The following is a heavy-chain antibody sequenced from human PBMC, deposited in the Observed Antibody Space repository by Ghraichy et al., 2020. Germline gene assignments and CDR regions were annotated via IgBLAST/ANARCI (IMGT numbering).Heavy chain of an antibody. J-gene: IGHJ3*02. Sequence: GGSLRLSCAASGFTFSSYSMNWVRQAPGKGLEWVSYISSSSSTIYYADSVKGRFTISRDNAKNSLYLQMNSPRDEDTAVYYCARHDYYDSSGYYFNDAFDIWGQGTMVTVSS. V-gene: IGHV3-48*02. D-gene: IGHD3-22*01. CDR3: ARHDYYDSSGYYFNDAFDI. CDR2: ISSSSSTI. CDR1: GFTFSSYS.